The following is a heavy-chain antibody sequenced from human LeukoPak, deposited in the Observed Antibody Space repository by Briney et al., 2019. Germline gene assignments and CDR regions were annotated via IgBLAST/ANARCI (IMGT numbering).Heavy chain of an antibody. CDR1: GGSISSSSYY. V-gene: IGHV4-39*01. D-gene: IGHD3-9*01. Sequence: SETLSLTCTVSGGSISSSSYYWGWISQPPGKGLEWIGSIYYSGSTYYNPSLKSRVTISVDTSKNQFSLKLSSVTAADTAVYYCARLYYDILTGYRPIDYWGQGTLVTVSS. J-gene: IGHJ4*02. CDR3: ARLYYDILTGYRPIDY. CDR2: IYYSGST.